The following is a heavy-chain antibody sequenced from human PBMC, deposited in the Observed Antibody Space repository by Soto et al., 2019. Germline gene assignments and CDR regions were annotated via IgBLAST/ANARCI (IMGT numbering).Heavy chain of an antibody. CDR2: IYYSGST. J-gene: IGHJ5*02. D-gene: IGHD4-17*01. CDR1: GGSISSYY. Sequence: PSETLSLTCTVSGGSISSYYWSWIRQPPGKGLEWIGYIYYSGSTNYNPSLKSRVTISVDTSKNQFSLKLSSVTAADTAVYYCARARARYGNYNWFDPWGQGTLVTVSS. V-gene: IGHV4-59*01. CDR3: ARARARYGNYNWFDP.